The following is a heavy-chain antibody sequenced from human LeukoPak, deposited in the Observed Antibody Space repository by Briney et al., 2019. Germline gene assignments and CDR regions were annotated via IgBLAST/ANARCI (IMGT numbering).Heavy chain of an antibody. CDR2: IYYSGST. V-gene: IGHV4-30-4*08. D-gene: IGHD1-26*01. Sequence: SETLSLTCTVSGGSISSGNYYWSWIRQPPGKGLEWIGYIYYSGSTYYNPSLKSRVTISVDTSKNQFSLKLSSVTAADTAVYYSARAGGGGSYYPWFDPWGQGTLVTVSS. CDR3: ARAGGGGSYYPWFDP. CDR1: GGSISSGNYY. J-gene: IGHJ5*02.